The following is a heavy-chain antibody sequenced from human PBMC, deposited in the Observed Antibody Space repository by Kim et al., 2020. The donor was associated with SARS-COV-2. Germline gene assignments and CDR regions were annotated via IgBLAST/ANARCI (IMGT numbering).Heavy chain of an antibody. D-gene: IGHD1-26*01. V-gene: IGHV4-4*02. CDR3: VILRTDSGSYFRFDY. CDR2: IHHSGNT. CDR1: GDSINSINW. Sequence: SETLSLTCAVSGDSINSINWWSWVRQPPGKGLEWIGEIHHSGNTNYNPSLKSRVSISVDNSNNLFSLRLSSVTAADTAVYYCVILRTDSGSYFRFDYWGQGTLVAVSS. J-gene: IGHJ4*02.